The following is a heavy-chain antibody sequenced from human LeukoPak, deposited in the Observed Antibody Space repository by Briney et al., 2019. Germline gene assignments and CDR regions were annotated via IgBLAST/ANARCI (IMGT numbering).Heavy chain of an antibody. CDR1: GFTFSSYG. Sequence: PGRSLRLSCAASGFTFSSYGMHWVRQAPGKGLEWVAVISYDGSNKYYADSMKGRFTISRDNSKNTLYLQMNSLRAEDTAAYYCARSAPRYYFDYWGQGTLVTVSS. V-gene: IGHV3-30*03. CDR3: ARSAPRYYFDY. J-gene: IGHJ4*02. D-gene: IGHD6-6*01. CDR2: ISYDGSNK.